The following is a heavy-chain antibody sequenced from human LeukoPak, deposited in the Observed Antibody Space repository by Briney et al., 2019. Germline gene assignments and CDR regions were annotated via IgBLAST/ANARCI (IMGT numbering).Heavy chain of an antibody. Sequence: GGSLRLSCAASGFTFSSYAMHWVRQAPGKGLEWVAVISYDGSNKYYADSVKGRFTISRDNSKNTLYLQMNSLRAEDTAVYYCARSSGYPRRYFDYWGQGTLVTVSS. J-gene: IGHJ4*02. D-gene: IGHD3-22*01. CDR3: ARSSGYPRRYFDY. CDR2: ISYDGSNK. CDR1: GFTFSSYA. V-gene: IGHV3-30-3*01.